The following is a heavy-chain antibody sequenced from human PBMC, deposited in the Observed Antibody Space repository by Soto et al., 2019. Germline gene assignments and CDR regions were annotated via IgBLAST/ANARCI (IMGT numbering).Heavy chain of an antibody. CDR1: GFTFSSYA. J-gene: IGHJ4*02. CDR2: ISGSGGST. D-gene: IGHD2-2*01. CDR3: AKDPIVVVPAAQDY. Sequence: GGSLRLSCAASGFTFSSYAMSWVRQAPGKGLEWVSAISGSGGSTYYADPVKGRFTISRDNSKNTLYLQMNSLRAEDTAVYYCAKDPIVVVPAAQDYWGQGTLVTVSS. V-gene: IGHV3-23*01.